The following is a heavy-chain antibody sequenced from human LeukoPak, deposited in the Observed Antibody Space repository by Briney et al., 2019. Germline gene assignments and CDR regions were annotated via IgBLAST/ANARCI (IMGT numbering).Heavy chain of an antibody. CDR3: AKERVRGVISDAFDI. CDR1: GFTFSSYA. V-gene: IGHV3-30*18. D-gene: IGHD3-10*01. J-gene: IGHJ3*02. CDR2: MSYDGNNR. Sequence: GGSLRLSCLASGFTFSSYAMHWVRQAPGKGLEWVAVMSYDGNNRYYTDSVKGRFTISRDNSKNTVYLQMNSPRAEDTAVYYCAKERVRGVISDAFDIWGQGTMVTVSS.